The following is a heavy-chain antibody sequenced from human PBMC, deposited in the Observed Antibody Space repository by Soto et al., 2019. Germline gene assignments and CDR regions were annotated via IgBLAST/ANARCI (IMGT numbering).Heavy chain of an antibody. Sequence: QVQLVESGGGVVQPGRSLRLSCAASGFTFSSYGMHWVRQAPGKGLEWVAVISYDGSNKYYADSVKGRFTISRDNSKNTLYLQMNSLRAEDTAVYYGAKEGYDILTRYFDYWGQGTLVTVSS. V-gene: IGHV3-30*18. J-gene: IGHJ4*02. CDR1: GFTFSSYG. CDR3: AKEGYDILTRYFDY. D-gene: IGHD3-9*01. CDR2: ISYDGSNK.